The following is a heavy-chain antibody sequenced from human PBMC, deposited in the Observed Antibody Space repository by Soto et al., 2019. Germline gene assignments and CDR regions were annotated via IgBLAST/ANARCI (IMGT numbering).Heavy chain of an antibody. Sequence: QVQLVQSGAEVKKPGASVKVSCKASGYTFTSYDINWVRQATGQGLEWMGWMNPNSGNTGYAQKFQGRVTTSRNTSISTANMELSSLRSADPAVQYCAGEATLRGGAYWGQGSLVTVSS. D-gene: IGHD4-17*01. J-gene: IGHJ4*02. CDR3: AGEATLRGGAY. V-gene: IGHV1-8*01. CDR2: MNPNSGNT. CDR1: GYTFTSYD.